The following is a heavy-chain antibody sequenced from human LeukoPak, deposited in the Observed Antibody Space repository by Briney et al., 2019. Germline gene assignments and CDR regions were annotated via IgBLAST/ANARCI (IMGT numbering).Heavy chain of an antibody. D-gene: IGHD5-12*01. Sequence: PGRSLRLSCAASGFTFSSYAMHWVRQAPGKGLEYVSGISRIGGNTYYADSVKGRFTISRDNSKNTLYLQMTSLTAEDTALYYCVKSLVATLYHFDYWGQGTLVTVSS. CDR1: GFTFSSYA. J-gene: IGHJ4*02. V-gene: IGHV3-64D*09. CDR3: VKSLVATLYHFDY. CDR2: ISRIGGNT.